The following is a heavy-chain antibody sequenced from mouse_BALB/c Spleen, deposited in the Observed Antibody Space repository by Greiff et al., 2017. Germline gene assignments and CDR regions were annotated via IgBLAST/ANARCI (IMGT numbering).Heavy chain of an antibody. CDR1: GYTFTEYI. J-gene: IGHJ3*01. D-gene: IGHD4-1*01. Sequence: QVQLKQSGAELVKPGASVKLSCKASGYTFTEYIIHWVKQRSGQGLEWIGWFYPGSGSIKYNEKFKDKATLTADKSSSPVYMELSRLTSEDSAVYVWARHEGSNWDAAWFAYWGQGTLVTVSA. CDR2: FYPGSGSI. CDR3: ARHEGSNWDAAWFAY. V-gene: IGHV1-62-2*01.